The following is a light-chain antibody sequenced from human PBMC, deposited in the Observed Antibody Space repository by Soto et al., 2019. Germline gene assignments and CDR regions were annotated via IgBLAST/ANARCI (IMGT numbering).Light chain of an antibody. CDR3: QQYSTHPYT. V-gene: IGKV1D-16*01. Sequence: DIQMTQSPSSLSASVGDRVTITCRASQDISKWLGWYQQKPEKAPKSLIYATSTLQSGVPSRFSGSGSGTDFTLIINSLQPEDFATYHCQQYSTHPYTFGQGTRLEIK. J-gene: IGKJ2*01. CDR2: ATS. CDR1: QDISKW.